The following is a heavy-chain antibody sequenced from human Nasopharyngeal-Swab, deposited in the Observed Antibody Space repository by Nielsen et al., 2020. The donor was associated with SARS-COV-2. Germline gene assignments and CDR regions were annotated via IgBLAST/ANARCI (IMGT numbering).Heavy chain of an antibody. CDR3: ARGRADYSNPSFDN. Sequence: GESLKISCAASGFTFDDYTMHWVRQAPGKGLEWVSLINWDGGSTYYADSVKGRFTISRDNSINSLYLQMNSLRTEDTALYYCARGRADYSNPSFDNWGQGTLVTVSS. CDR1: GFTFDDYT. J-gene: IGHJ4*02. CDR2: INWDGGST. V-gene: IGHV3-43*01. D-gene: IGHD4-11*01.